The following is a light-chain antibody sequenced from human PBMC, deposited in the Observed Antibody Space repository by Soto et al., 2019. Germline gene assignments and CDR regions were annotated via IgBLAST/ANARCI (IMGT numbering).Light chain of an antibody. J-gene: IGLJ2*01. Sequence: QSVLTQPASVSGSLGQSITISCTGSNSDIGGDDFVSWYQQHPGRVPRLMIFEVSNRPSGVSYRFSGSKSGNTASLTISGLQPEDEAHYYCSSYTSANTLVFGGGTKVTVL. CDR3: SSYTSANTLV. CDR1: NSDIGGDDF. V-gene: IGLV2-14*01. CDR2: EVS.